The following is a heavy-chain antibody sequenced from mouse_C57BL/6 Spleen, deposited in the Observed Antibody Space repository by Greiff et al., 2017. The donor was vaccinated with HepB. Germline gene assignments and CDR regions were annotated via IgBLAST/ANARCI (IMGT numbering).Heavy chain of an antibody. J-gene: IGHJ4*01. Sequence: VQLQQSGPELVKPGASVKISCKASGYAFSSSWMNWVKQRPGKGLEWIGRIYPGDGDTNYNGKFKGKATLTADKSSSTAYMQLSSLTSEDSAVYFCARSYDYSYAMDYWGQGTSVTVSS. D-gene: IGHD2-4*01. V-gene: IGHV1-82*01. CDR2: IYPGDGDT. CDR1: GYAFSSSW. CDR3: ARSYDYSYAMDY.